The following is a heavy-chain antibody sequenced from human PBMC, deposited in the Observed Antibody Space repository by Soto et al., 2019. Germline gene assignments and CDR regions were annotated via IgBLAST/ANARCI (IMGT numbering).Heavy chain of an antibody. V-gene: IGHV1-46*01. J-gene: IGHJ4*02. CDR1: GDTFTDYY. CDR3: ARGGRVVVVTAALDY. D-gene: IGHD2-21*02. Sequence: QVQLMQSGAEVKKPGASVKVSCKASGDTFTDYYIHWVRQAPGQGLEWMGTVNPSGGHTTYAQHFLGRATRTRETSTRTRSMELTSLPSDDTAIYYCARGGRVVVVTAALDYWGQGTLVTVSS. CDR2: VNPSGGHT.